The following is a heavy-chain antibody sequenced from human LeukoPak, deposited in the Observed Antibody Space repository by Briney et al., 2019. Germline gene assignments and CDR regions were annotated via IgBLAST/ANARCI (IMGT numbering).Heavy chain of an antibody. CDR3: AREPYSTSTGASYEY. Sequence: PSETLSLTCTVSGGSVSSSSYYWGWIRQPPGKGLEWIGTIYYSANTYYNPSLRSRVTISVDTSKNQFSLKLNSVTAADTAVYYSAREPYSTSTGASYEYWGQGILVTVYS. D-gene: IGHD6-6*01. CDR1: GGSVSSSSYY. J-gene: IGHJ4*02. V-gene: IGHV4-39*07. CDR2: IYYSANT.